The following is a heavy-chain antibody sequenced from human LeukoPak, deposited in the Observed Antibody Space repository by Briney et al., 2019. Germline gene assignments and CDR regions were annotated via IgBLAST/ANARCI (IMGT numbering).Heavy chain of an antibody. CDR3: ARVTLRGVDFDY. J-gene: IGHJ4*02. CDR1: GYTFTSYS. D-gene: IGHD3-10*01. Sequence: ASVKVSCKASGYTFTSYSISWVRQAPGQGLEWMGWISAYNGNTNYAQKLQGRVTMTTDTSTSTAYMELRSLRSDDTAVYYCARVTLRGVDFDYWGQGTLVTVSS. V-gene: IGHV1-18*01. CDR2: ISAYNGNT.